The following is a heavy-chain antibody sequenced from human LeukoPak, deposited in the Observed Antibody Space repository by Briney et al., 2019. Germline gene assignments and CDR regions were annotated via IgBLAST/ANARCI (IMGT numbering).Heavy chain of an antibody. J-gene: IGHJ4*02. V-gene: IGHV1-2*02. Sequence: ASVKVSCKASGFTFTGYYIHWVRQAPGQGPEWMGYINPHSGGTNSPQKFQGRVTLTTDTSISADYMELSSLIADDTAMYYCVREGNELLSKDFDYWGQETLVAVSS. CDR3: VREGNELLSKDFDY. CDR2: INPHSGGT. D-gene: IGHD2-21*02. CDR1: GFTFTGYY.